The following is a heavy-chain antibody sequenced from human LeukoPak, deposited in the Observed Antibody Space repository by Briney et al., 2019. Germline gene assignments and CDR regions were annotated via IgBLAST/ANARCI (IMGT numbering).Heavy chain of an antibody. CDR3: ARGCSPGTCSTFVY. V-gene: IGHV3-48*02. Sequence: GGSLRLSCAASGFTFSTYTMNWVRQAPGKGLEWVSSISSSISNAYYTDSVRGRFTISRDNSKNSLYLQMNSLRDEDTAVYYCARGCSPGTCSTFVYWGEGSQGTVSS. CDR1: GFTFSTYT. D-gene: IGHD2-15*01. J-gene: IGHJ4*02. CDR2: ISSSISNA.